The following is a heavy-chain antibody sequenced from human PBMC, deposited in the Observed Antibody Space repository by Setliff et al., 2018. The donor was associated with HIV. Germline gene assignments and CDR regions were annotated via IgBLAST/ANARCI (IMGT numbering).Heavy chain of an antibody. J-gene: IGHJ4*02. CDR3: AKKTAAYTSGSWLHY. D-gene: IGHD3-10*01. CDR1: GFTFSSYW. V-gene: IGHV3-7*01. CDR2: IKQDGSEK. Sequence: SLRLSCAASGFTFSSYWMSWVRQAPGKGLEWVANIKQDGSEKDYVDSVKGRFTISRDNAKNSLYLQMNSLRVEDTAVYYCAKKTAAYTSGSWLHYWGQGTLVTVSS.